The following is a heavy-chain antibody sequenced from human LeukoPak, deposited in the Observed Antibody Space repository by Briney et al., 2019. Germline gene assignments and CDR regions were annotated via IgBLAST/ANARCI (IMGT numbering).Heavy chain of an antibody. V-gene: IGHV3-74*01. CDR2: INSDESST. Sequence: GGSLRLSCAASGFTFSSYWMHWVRQAPGKGLVWVSRINSDESSTIYADSVKGRFTISRDNAKNTLYLQMNSLRAEDTAVYYCVRVRPAAISHYYYGMDVWGQGTTVTVPS. CDR3: VRVRPAAISHYYYGMDV. J-gene: IGHJ6*02. CDR1: GFTFSSYW. D-gene: IGHD2-2*02.